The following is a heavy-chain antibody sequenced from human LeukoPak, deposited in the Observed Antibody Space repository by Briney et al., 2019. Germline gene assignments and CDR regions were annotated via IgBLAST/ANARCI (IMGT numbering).Heavy chain of an antibody. CDR3: ARDRATADIVVVPAALLFQH. D-gene: IGHD2-2*01. CDR2: INPSGGST. J-gene: IGHJ1*01. CDR1: GYTFTSYY. Sequence: ASVKVSCKASGYTFTSYYMHWVRQAPGQGLEWMGIINPSGGSTSYAQKFQGRVTMTRDMSTSTVYMELSSLRSEDTAVYYRARDRATADIVVVPAALLFQHWGQGTLVTVSS. V-gene: IGHV1-46*01.